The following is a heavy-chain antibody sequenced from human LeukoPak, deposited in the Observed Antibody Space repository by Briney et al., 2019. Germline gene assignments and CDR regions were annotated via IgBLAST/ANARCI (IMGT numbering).Heavy chain of an antibody. Sequence: GGSLRLSCAASGFSFSSYWMHWVRQIPGNGLVWLSAISGSGGSTYYADSVKGRFTISRDNSKNTLYLQMNSLRAEDTAVYYCAKDVSGDYLTYYYYYMDVWGKGTTVTVSS. D-gene: IGHD4-17*01. V-gene: IGHV3-23*01. CDR1: GFSFSSYW. J-gene: IGHJ6*03. CDR3: AKDVSGDYLTYYYYYMDV. CDR2: ISGSGGST.